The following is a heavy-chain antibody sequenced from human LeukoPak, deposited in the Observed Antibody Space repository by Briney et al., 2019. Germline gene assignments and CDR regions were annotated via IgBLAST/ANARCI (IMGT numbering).Heavy chain of an antibody. J-gene: IGHJ4*02. V-gene: IGHV3-7*01. CDR3: ARDAGYCSGGSCYFLGYFDY. D-gene: IGHD2-15*01. CDR1: GFTFSSYW. CDR2: IKQDGSEK. Sequence: PGGSLRLSCAASGFTFSSYWMSWVRQAPGKWLEWVANIKQDGSEKYYVDSVKGRFTISRDNAKNSLYLQMNSLRAEDTAVYYCARDAGYCSGGSCYFLGYFDYWGQGTLVTVSS.